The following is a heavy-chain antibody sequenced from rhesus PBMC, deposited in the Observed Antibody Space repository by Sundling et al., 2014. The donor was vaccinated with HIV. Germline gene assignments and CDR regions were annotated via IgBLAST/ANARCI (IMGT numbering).Heavy chain of an antibody. Sequence: QVQLQESGPGLVRPSETLSLTCVVSGGSFNNYFWGWIRQPPGKGLEWIGYISDRGRTDYNPSLKSRVTISRDTSKNQVSLNLRSVTAADTAVYYCAIGGTYYSDSGRLDSWGQGVLVTVSS. CDR2: ISDRGRT. CDR1: GGSFNNYF. V-gene: IGHV4-160*01. CDR3: AIGGTYYSDSGRLDS. D-gene: IGHD3-28*01. J-gene: IGHJ4*01.